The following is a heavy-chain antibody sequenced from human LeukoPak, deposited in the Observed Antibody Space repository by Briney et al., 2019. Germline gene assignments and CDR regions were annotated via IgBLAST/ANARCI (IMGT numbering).Heavy chain of an antibody. V-gene: IGHV4-39*01. CDR3: ARPQGGPAAIWRGWFDP. J-gene: IGHJ5*02. CDR1: GGSISSSSYY. CDR2: IYYSGST. D-gene: IGHD2-2*02. Sequence: SETLSLTCTVSGGSISSSSYYWGWIRQPPGKGLEWIGSIYYSGSTYYNPSLKSRVTISVDTSKNQFSLKLSSVTAADTAVYHCARPQGGPAAIWRGWFDPWGQGTLVTVSS.